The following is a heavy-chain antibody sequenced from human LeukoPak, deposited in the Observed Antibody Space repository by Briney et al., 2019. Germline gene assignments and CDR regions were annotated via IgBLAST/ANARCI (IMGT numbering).Heavy chain of an antibody. CDR1: GYTFTGYY. D-gene: IGHD3-22*01. J-gene: IGHJ4*02. CDR3: ARPYYYDSSGPVDY. Sequence: ASVKVSCKASGYTFTGYYMHWVRQAPGQGLDWMGWINPNSGGTNYAQKFQGRVTMTRDTSISTAYMELSRLRSDDTAVYYCARPYYYDSSGPVDYWGQGTLVTVSS. CDR2: INPNSGGT. V-gene: IGHV1-2*02.